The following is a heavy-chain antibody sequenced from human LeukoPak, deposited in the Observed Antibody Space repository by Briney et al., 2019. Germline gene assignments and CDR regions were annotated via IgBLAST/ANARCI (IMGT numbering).Heavy chain of an antibody. CDR1: GGTFSSYA. CDR3: SRESIGSGSRYYFDY. Sequence: GASVKVSCKASGGTFSSYAISWVRQAPGQGLEWMGRIIPIFGTANYAQKFQGRVTITTDESTSTAYMELSSLRSEATAVYYCSRESIGSGSRYYFDYWGQGTLVTVSS. V-gene: IGHV1-69*05. J-gene: IGHJ4*02. CDR2: IIPIFGTA. D-gene: IGHD3-22*01.